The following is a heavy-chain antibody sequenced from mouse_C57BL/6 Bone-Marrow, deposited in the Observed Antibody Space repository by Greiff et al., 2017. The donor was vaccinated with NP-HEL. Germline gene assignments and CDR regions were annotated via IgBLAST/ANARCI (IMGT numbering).Heavy chain of an antibody. Sequence: QVHVKQSGAELVKPGASVKISCKASGYEFSNYWMNWVKQRPGKGLEWIGQIYPGDGDTNYNGKFKDKATLTADKSSSTAYMQLSRLTSEDSAVYFCARGVYWGQGTLVTVSA. V-gene: IGHV1-80*01. J-gene: IGHJ3*01. CDR1: GYEFSNYW. CDR2: IYPGDGDT. CDR3: ARGVY.